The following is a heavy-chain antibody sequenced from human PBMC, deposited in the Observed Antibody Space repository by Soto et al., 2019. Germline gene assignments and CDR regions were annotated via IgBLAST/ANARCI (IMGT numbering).Heavy chain of an antibody. J-gene: IGHJ4*02. CDR1: GFTFSSYA. CDR2: ISYDGSNK. V-gene: IGHV3-30-3*01. Sequence: PGGSLRLSCAASGFTFSSYAMHWVRQAPGKGLEWVAVISYDGSNKYYADSVKGRFTISRDNSKNTLYLQMNSLRAEDTAVYYCAREVVVYYDFWSGYPPFDYWGQGTLVSVSS. D-gene: IGHD3-3*01. CDR3: AREVVVYYDFWSGYPPFDY.